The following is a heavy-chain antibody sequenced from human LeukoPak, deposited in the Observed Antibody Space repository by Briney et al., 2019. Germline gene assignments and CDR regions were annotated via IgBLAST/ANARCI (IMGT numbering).Heavy chain of an antibody. Sequence: GGSLRLSCAASGFTFSSYGMHWVRQAPGKGLEWVAVISYDGSNKYYADSVKGRFTVSRDNSKSTLYLQMNSLRAEDTAVYYCARAQFDSWGQGTLVTVSS. CDR3: ARAQFDS. CDR2: ISYDGSNK. CDR1: GFTFSSYG. V-gene: IGHV3-30*03. J-gene: IGHJ4*02.